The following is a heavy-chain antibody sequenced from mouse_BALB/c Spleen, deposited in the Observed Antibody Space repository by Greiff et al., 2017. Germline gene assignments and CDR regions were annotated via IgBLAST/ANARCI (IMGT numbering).Heavy chain of an antibody. CDR3: ARTTTATRDYAMDY. D-gene: IGHD1-2*01. V-gene: IGHV1-53*01. CDR1: GYTFTSYW. CDR2: ISTYYGDA. J-gene: IGHJ4*01. Sequence: QVQLQQSGAELVKPGASVKLSCKASGYTFTSYWMHWVKQRPGQGLEWIGVISTYYGDASYNQKFKGKATMTVDKSSSTAYMELARLTSEDSAIYYCARTTTATRDYAMDYWGQGTSVTVSS.